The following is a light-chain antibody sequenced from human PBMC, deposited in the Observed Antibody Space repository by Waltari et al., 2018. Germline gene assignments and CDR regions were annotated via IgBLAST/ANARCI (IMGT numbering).Light chain of an antibody. CDR2: DTS. CDR1: QNISSY. Sequence: IVLTPSPATLSLSPGERATLSCRASQNISSYLAWYQQKPGQAPRLLIYDTSRRATGIPARFSGSGSGTDFTLTISSLEPEDFAVYSCLQRSNWPLTFGGGTKVDIK. CDR3: LQRSNWPLT. J-gene: IGKJ4*01. V-gene: IGKV3-11*01.